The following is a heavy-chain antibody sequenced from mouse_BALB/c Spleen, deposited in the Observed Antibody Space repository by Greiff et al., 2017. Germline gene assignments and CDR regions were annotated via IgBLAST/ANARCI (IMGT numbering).Heavy chain of an antibody. Sequence: EVQRVESGGGLVKPGGSLKLSCAASGFAFSSYDMSWVRQTPEKRLEWVAYISSGGGSTYYPDTVKGRFTISRDNAKNTLYLQMSSLKSEDTAMYDGARHPVVDRYAMDCWGQGTSVTVSS. CDR3: ARHPVVDRYAMDC. D-gene: IGHD1-1*01. V-gene: IGHV5-12-1*01. CDR2: ISSGGGST. J-gene: IGHJ4*01. CDR1: GFAFSSYD.